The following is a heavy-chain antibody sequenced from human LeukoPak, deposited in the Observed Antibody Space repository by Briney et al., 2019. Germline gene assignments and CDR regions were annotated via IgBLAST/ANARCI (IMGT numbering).Heavy chain of an antibody. CDR1: GYTFTSYG. CDR3: ARTAVADPIPYYFDY. Sequence: GASVKVSCKASGYTFTSYGISWVRQAPGQGLEWMGWISAYNGNTNYAQKLQGRVTMTTDTSTSTAYMELRSLRSDDTAVYYCARTAVADPIPYYFDYWGQGTLVTVSS. J-gene: IGHJ4*02. V-gene: IGHV1-18*01. CDR2: ISAYNGNT. D-gene: IGHD6-19*01.